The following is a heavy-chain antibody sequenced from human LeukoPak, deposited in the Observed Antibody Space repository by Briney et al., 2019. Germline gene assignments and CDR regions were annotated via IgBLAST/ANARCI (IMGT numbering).Heavy chain of an antibody. CDR1: GFTFSSYP. Sequence: GGSLRLSRAASGFTFSSYPLSWVRQAPGRGLEWVSGISGSGGNTYYADSVKGRFTISRDYSRNTLDLQMNSLRAEDTAVYYCAKSKFATSGYDGSLGYWGRGTLVTVSS. CDR3: AKSKFATSGYDGSLGY. J-gene: IGHJ4*02. V-gene: IGHV3-23*01. D-gene: IGHD5-12*01. CDR2: ISGSGGNT.